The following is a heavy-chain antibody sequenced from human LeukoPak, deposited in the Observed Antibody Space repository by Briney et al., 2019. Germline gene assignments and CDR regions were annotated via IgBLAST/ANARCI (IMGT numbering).Heavy chain of an antibody. V-gene: IGHV4-30-4*01. CDR1: GGSISSGDKY. CDR2: IYYSGST. J-gene: IGHJ4*02. CDR3: ARVPRGGGFDF. Sequence: SETLSLTCNVSGGSISSGDKYWSWIRQPPGKGLEWIGYIYYSGSTYYNPSLKSRLTISVDTSENQFSLHLTSVTAADTAVYFWARVPRGGGFDFGGRGPWVPVSS. D-gene: IGHD3-16*01.